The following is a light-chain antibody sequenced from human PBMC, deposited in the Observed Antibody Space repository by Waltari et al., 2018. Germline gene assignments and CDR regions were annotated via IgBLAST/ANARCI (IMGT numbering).Light chain of an antibody. CDR1: QSISSW. J-gene: IGKJ1*01. CDR3: QQYNSYSPV. Sequence: DIQMTQSPSTLSASVVYRVTITCRASQSISSWLAWYQQKPGKAPKLLIYDASSLESGVPSRFSGSGSGTEFTLTISSLQPDDFATYYCQQYNSYSPVFGQGTKVEIK. V-gene: IGKV1-5*01. CDR2: DAS.